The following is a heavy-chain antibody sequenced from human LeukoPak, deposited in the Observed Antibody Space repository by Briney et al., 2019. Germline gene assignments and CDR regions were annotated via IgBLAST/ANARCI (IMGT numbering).Heavy chain of an antibody. Sequence: PGGSLRPSCAASGFTFSSYAMSWVRQAPGKGLEWVSAISGSGGSTYYADSVKGRFTISRDNSKNTLYLQMNSLRAEDTAVYYCGRNYYDSSGYYYFGIDYWGQGTLDTVSS. CDR1: GFTFSSYA. V-gene: IGHV3-23*01. CDR2: ISGSGGST. D-gene: IGHD3-22*01. CDR3: GRNYYDSSGYYYFGIDY. J-gene: IGHJ4*02.